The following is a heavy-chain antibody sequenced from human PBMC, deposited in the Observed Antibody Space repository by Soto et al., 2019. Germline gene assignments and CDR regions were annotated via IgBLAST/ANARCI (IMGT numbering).Heavy chain of an antibody. CDR2: IYWDDDK. D-gene: IGHD5-18*01. J-gene: IGHJ4*02. CDR3: AHRRRAGYSYGGFDY. Sequence: QITLKESGPTLVKPTQTLTLTCTFSGFSLSTSGVGVGWIRQPPGKALEWLALIYWDDDKRYSPSLKSRLTITKDTSKNQVDLTMTNSDPVDTATYYCAHRRRAGYSYGGFDYWGQGTLVTVSS. CDR1: GFSLSTSGVG. V-gene: IGHV2-5*02.